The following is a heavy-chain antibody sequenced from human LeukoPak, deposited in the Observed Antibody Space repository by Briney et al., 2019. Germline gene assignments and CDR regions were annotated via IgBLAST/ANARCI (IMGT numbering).Heavy chain of an antibody. CDR1: GFIFSNYE. CDR3: VQPQGYRSSN. J-gene: IGHJ4*02. CDR2: ISDHGKSR. V-gene: IGHV3-48*03. Sequence: PGGSLRLSCAASGFIFSNYEMNWVRQTPGKGLEWVSYISDHGKSRNYVDSVKGRFAISRDNAKNSLYLQMNSLRAEDTAVYYCVQPQGYRSSNWGQGTLVTVSS. D-gene: IGHD6-19*01.